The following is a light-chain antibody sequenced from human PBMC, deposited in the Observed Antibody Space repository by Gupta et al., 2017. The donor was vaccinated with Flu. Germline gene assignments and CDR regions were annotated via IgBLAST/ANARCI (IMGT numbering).Light chain of an antibody. V-gene: IGLV3-9*01. CDR3: QVWDTNTV. CDR2: NDR. CDR1: NIGNKN. J-gene: IGLJ2*01. Sequence: VALGQTARLSCGGDNIGNKNVHWYYQKAGQAPVLVIYNDRFRPSGISERFSGSNSGNTAALTITRVQVGDEGDYYCQVWDTNTVFGGGTKLTVL.